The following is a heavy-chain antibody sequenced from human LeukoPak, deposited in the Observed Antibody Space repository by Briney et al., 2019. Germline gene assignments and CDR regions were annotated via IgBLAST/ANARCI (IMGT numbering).Heavy chain of an antibody. CDR2: INHSGST. CDR1: GGSFSGYY. D-gene: IGHD2-15*01. Sequence: PSETLSLTCAVYGGSFSGYYWSWIRQPPGKGLEWIGEINHSGSTNYNPSLKSRVTISVDTSKNQFSLKLSSVTAADTAVYYCARGGLYCSGGSCYLPDFDYWGQGTLVTVSS. V-gene: IGHV4-34*01. J-gene: IGHJ4*02. CDR3: ARGGLYCSGGSCYLPDFDY.